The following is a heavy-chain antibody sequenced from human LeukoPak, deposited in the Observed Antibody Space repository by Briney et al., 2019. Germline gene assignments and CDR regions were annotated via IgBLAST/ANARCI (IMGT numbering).Heavy chain of an antibody. CDR3: ARENYYYYYMDV. V-gene: IGHV3-21*01. CDR2: ITSTSNYI. J-gene: IGHJ6*03. CDR1: GITFSTYT. Sequence: GGSLRVSCAASGITFSTYTMNWVRQAPGKGLEWVSSITSTSNYIYYADSVKGRFTISRDNAKNSLYPQMNSLRAEDTAVYYCARENYYYYYMDVWGKGTTVTVSS.